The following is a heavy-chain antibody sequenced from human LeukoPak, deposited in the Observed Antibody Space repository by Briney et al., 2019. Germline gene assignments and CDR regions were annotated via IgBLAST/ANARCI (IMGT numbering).Heavy chain of an antibody. V-gene: IGHV4-39*01. D-gene: IGHD3-10*01. CDR1: GVSISSSNSY. CDR2: IYYSGNT. Sequence: PSETLSLTCTVSGVSISSSNSYWGWLRQPPGKGLEWIVSIYYSGNTYYNATLKSQFSITIERAKNKFSLKLTSVTAADTAVYYCARQTGSGLFILPGGQGTLVTVSS. CDR3: ARQTGSGLFILP. J-gene: IGHJ4*02.